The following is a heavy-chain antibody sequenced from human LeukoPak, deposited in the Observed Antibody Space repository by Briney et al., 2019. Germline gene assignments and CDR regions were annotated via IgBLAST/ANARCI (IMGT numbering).Heavy chain of an antibody. CDR2: ISSSSTI. V-gene: IGHV3-48*04. CDR1: GFTFSSYS. CDR3: ARDPIAAADDAFDI. J-gene: IGHJ3*02. D-gene: IGHD6-13*01. Sequence: GGSLRLSCAASGFTFSSYSMNWVRQAPGKGLEWVSYISSSSTIYYADSVKGRFTISRDNAKNSLYLQMNSLRAEDTAVYYCARDPIAAADDAFDIWGQGTMVTVSS.